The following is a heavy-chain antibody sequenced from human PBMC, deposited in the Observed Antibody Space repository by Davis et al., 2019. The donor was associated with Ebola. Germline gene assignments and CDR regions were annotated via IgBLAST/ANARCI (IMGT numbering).Heavy chain of an antibody. Sequence: ASVKVSCKASGYTFTGYYMHWVRQAPGQGLEWMGRINPNSGGTNYAQKFQGRVTMTRDTSISTAYMELSRLRSDDTAVYYCARVVAATHYYYYGMDVWGKGTTVTVSS. V-gene: IGHV1-2*06. J-gene: IGHJ6*04. D-gene: IGHD2-15*01. CDR1: GYTFTGYY. CDR2: INPNSGGT. CDR3: ARVVAATHYYYYGMDV.